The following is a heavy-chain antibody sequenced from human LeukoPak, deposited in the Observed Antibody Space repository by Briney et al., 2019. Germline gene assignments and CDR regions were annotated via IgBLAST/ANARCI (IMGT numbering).Heavy chain of an antibody. J-gene: IGHJ4*02. V-gene: IGHV4-34*01. CDR1: GGSFSGYY. CDR3: ARGSLYSSGWYDY. CDR2: INHSGST. D-gene: IGHD6-19*01. Sequence: PSETLSLTCAVYGGSFSGYYWTWIRQPPGKGLEWIGEINHSGSTNYNPSLKSRVTISVDTSKNQFSLKLSSVTAADTAVYYCARGSLYSSGWYDYWGQGTLVTVSS.